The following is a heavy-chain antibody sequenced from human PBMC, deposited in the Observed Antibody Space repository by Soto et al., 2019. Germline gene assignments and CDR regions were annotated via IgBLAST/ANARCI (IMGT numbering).Heavy chain of an antibody. D-gene: IGHD6-19*01. J-gene: IGHJ3*02. CDR1: GFSLNNARMS. CDR2: IFSNDEK. V-gene: IGHV2-26*01. CDR3: ARIESIAVGGSPGDAFDI. Sequence: QVTLKESGPVLVKPTETLTLTCTVSGFSLNNARMSVSWIRQPPGKALDWLAHIFSNDEKSYSTSLKSRLSISKDTSKSQVVLTMTNMDPVDTGTYYCARIESIAVGGSPGDAFDIWGPGTMVTVSS.